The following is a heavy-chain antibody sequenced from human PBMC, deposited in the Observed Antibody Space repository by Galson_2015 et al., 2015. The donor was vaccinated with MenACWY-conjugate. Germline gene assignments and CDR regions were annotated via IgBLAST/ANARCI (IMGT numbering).Heavy chain of an antibody. V-gene: IGHV3-21*01. J-gene: IGHJ4*02. CDR1: GFTFSSYS. CDR2: ISSSSSYI. D-gene: IGHD2-21*01. CDR3: ARGRGLWWPAPFDY. Sequence: SLRLSCAASGFTFSSYSMNWVRQAPGKGLEWVSSISSSSSYIYYADSVKGRFTISRDNAKNSLYLQMNSLRAEDTAVYYCARGRGLWWPAPFDYWGQGTLVTVSS.